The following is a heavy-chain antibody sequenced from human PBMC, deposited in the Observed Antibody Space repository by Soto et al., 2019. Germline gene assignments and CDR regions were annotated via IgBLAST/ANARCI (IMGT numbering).Heavy chain of an antibody. J-gene: IGHJ3*02. Sequence: GESLKISCKGSGYSFTSYWIGWVRQMPGKGLEWMGIIYPGDSDTRYSPSFQGQVTISADKSISTAYLQWSSLKASDTAMYYCASTSSYDILTGYYHGGAFDIWGQGTMVTVSS. CDR3: ASTSSYDILTGYYHGGAFDI. CDR1: GYSFTSYW. D-gene: IGHD3-9*01. CDR2: IYPGDSDT. V-gene: IGHV5-51*01.